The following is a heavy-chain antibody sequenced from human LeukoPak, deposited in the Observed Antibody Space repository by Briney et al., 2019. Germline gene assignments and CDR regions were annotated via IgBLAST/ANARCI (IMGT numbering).Heavy chain of an antibody. D-gene: IGHD3-22*01. CDR3: ERRHYYVSSGYYLNWFDP. Sequence: KPGESLKISCKGSGYSFTSYWIGWVRQMPGKGLEWMGIIYPGDSDTRYSPSFQGQVTISADKSISTAYLQWSSLKPSDTAMYYCERRHYYVSSGYYLNWFDPWGQGTLVTVSS. CDR1: GYSFTSYW. J-gene: IGHJ5*02. V-gene: IGHV5-51*03. CDR2: IYPGDSDT.